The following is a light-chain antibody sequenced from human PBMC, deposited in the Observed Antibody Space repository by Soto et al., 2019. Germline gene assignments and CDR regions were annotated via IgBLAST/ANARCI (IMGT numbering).Light chain of an antibody. CDR3: MQGLQPPRT. CDR1: QSLLHSNGYTD. V-gene: IGKV2-28*01. Sequence: DIVMTQSPLSLPVTPGEPASISCRSSQSLLHSNGYTDLDWYLQKPGQSPQLLIYLGSNRASGVPDRFSGSGSGTDFTLKISRVEAEDVGVYYCMQGLQPPRTCGGGTKVQIK. CDR2: LGS. J-gene: IGKJ4*01.